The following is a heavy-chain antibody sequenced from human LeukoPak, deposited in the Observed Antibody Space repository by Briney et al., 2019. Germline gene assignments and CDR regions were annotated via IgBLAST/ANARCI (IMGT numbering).Heavy chain of an antibody. J-gene: IGHJ5*02. CDR3: ARHKGDVLRYFARGLFDP. V-gene: IGHV4-39*01. Sequence: SETLSLTCTVSGGSISSSSYYWGWIRHPPGKGLAWIGSIYYSGSTYYNPSLKSRVTISVDTSKNQFSLKLSSVTAAVTAVYYCARHKGDVLRYFARGLFDPWGQGTLVTVS. CDR1: GGSISSSSYY. CDR2: IYYSGST. D-gene: IGHD3-9*01.